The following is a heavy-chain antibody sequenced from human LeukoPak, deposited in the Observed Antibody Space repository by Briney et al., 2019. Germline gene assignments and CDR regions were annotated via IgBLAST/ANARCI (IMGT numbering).Heavy chain of an antibody. CDR1: GFFFVDNG. CDR2: INWDGDST. CDR3: ASGDRNGWYFDR. V-gene: IGHV3-20*04. Sequence: GGSLRLSCEASGFFFVDNGMSWVRQGPGKGLEWVSGINWDGDSTGYADSVKGRFTISRDNAKNSLYLQMNGLRPEDTALYYCASGDRNGWYFDRWGQGTLVTVSS. D-gene: IGHD6-19*01. J-gene: IGHJ4*02.